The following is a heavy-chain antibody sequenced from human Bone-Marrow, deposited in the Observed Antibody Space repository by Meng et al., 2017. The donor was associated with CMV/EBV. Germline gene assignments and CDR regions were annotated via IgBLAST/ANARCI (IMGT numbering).Heavy chain of an antibody. CDR2: ISSSSSYI. J-gene: IGHJ4*02. D-gene: IGHD1-26*01. CDR1: GFTFSGYS. CDR3: ARSIVGATRLFDY. V-gene: IGHV3-21*01. Sequence: GESLKISCAASGFTFSGYSMNWVRQAPGKGLEWVSSISSSSSYIYYADSVKGRFTISRDNAKNSLYLQMNSLRAEDTAVYYCARSIVGATRLFDYWGQGTLVTFSS.